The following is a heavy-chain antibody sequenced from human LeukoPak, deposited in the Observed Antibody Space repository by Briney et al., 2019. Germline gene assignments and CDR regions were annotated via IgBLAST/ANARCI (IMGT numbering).Heavy chain of an antibody. CDR2: VNHSGST. Sequence: SETLSLTCAVYGGSFSGYYWSWIRQPPGKGLEWIGEVNHSGSTNYNPSLKSRVTISVDTSKNQFSLKLSSVTAADTAVYYCARSGYVEMATITGDYFDYWGQGTLVTVSS. V-gene: IGHV4-34*01. CDR3: ARSGYVEMATITGDYFDY. CDR1: GGSFSGYY. D-gene: IGHD5-24*01. J-gene: IGHJ4*02.